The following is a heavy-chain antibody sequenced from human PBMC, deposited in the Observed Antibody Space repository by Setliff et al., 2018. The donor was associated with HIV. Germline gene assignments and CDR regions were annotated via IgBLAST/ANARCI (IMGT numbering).Heavy chain of an antibody. D-gene: IGHD3-16*01. CDR1: GGSISRYY. CDR2: IYSIGST. CDR3: AEGAVTFGGVLNY. J-gene: IGHJ4*02. V-gene: IGHV4-59*08. Sequence: SETLSLTCTVSGGSISRYYWSWIRQPPGKGLEWIGYIYSIGSTKYNPSLQSRVTMSRDTSKNQFSLHLRSVTAADTAVYYCAEGAVTFGGVLNYWGQGAQVTVSS.